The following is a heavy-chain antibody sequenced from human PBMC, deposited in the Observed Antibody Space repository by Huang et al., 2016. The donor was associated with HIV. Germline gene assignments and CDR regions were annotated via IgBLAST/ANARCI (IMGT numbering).Heavy chain of an antibody. CDR3: ARKFGRDFDY. CDR2: VSPYNGDT. V-gene: IGHV1-18*01. D-gene: IGHD3-16*01. CDR1: GYTFSGYA. Sequence: QVKLVQSGAEVKKPGASVKVSCKTSGYTFSGYAITWVRQAPGQGLEWMGWVSPYNGDTNYVQNLQGIGTITTDMSTTTAYMELRSLTSDDTAIYYCARKFGRDFDYWGQGTLVTVSS. J-gene: IGHJ4*02.